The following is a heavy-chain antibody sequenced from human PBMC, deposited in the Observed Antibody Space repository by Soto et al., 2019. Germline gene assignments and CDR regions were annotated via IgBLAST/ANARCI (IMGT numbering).Heavy chain of an antibody. CDR3: ARWGDNKVFDY. D-gene: IGHD3-10*01. Sequence: QVQLVESGGGVVQPGRSLRLSCGASGFTFSSHGMHWVRQAPGKGLEWVAVIWYDGTKKYYADSVKGRFTISRDNSRNTVSLQMSSLRVEDTAVYYCARWGDNKVFDYWGQGTLVSVSS. V-gene: IGHV3-33*01. CDR2: IWYDGTKK. CDR1: GFTFSSHG. J-gene: IGHJ4*02.